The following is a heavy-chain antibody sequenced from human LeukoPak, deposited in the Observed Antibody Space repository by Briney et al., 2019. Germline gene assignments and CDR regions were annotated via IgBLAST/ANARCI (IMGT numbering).Heavy chain of an antibody. J-gene: IGHJ4*02. CDR3: AKDTGDYYDSPGFDY. CDR1: GFTFDDYA. V-gene: IGHV3-9*01. D-gene: IGHD3-22*01. CDR2: ISWNSGSI. Sequence: PPGRSLRLSCAASGFTFDDYAMHWVRQAPGKGLEWVSGISWNSGSIGYADSVKGRFTISRDNAKNSLYLQMNSLRAEDTALYYCAKDTGDYYDSPGFDYWGQGTLVTVSS.